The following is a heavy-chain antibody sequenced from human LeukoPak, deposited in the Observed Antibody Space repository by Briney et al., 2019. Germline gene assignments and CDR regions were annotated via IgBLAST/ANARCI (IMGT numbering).Heavy chain of an antibody. J-gene: IGHJ4*02. CDR3: ARDPPVADQGYSSI. D-gene: IGHD6-19*01. CDR1: GFTFSDYY. V-gene: IGHV3-11*01. CDR2: ISSSGRTI. Sequence: GGSLRLSCAASGFTFSDYYMSWIRQAPGKGLEWVSYISSSGRTIYYADSVKGRLTISRDNARNSLYLQMNSLRAEDTAVYYCARDPPVADQGYSSIWGQGTLVTVSS.